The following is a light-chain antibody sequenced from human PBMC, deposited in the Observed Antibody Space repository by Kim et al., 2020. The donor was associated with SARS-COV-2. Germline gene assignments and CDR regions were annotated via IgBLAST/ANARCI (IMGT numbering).Light chain of an antibody. CDR2: DAA. J-gene: IGKJ4*01. V-gene: IGKV3-11*01. CDR3: QQRGNWPPALT. CDR1: HNMDIS. Sequence: GERPTLSCRASHNMDISLAWDQQTPGQAPRLLIYDAAIRAAGVPDRFSGSGSGTDFTLTIDSLAPEDFAVYYCQQRGNWPPALTFGGGTKVDIK.